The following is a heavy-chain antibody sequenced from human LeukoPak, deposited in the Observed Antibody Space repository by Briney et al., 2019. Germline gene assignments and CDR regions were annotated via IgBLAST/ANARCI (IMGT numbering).Heavy chain of an antibody. D-gene: IGHD3-22*01. CDR3: ARGSSLYDSSGYPSYYFDY. Sequence: PGGSLSLSCAASGFTVSSNYMSWVRQAPGKGLEWVSVIYSGGSTYYADSVKGRFTISRDNSKNTLYLQMNSLRAEDTAVYYCARGSSLYDSSGYPSYYFDYWGQGSLVTVSS. CDR1: GFTVSSNY. CDR2: IYSGGST. V-gene: IGHV3-53*01. J-gene: IGHJ4*02.